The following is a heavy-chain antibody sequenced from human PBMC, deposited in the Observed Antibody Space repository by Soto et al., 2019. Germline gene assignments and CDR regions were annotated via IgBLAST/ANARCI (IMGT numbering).Heavy chain of an antibody. CDR2: MNPNSGNT. D-gene: IGHD2-15*01. CDR3: ARAPVYGGNGWSDP. CDR1: GYTFKNYD. J-gene: IGHJ5*02. V-gene: IGHV1-8*01. Sequence: QVQLVQSGAEVKRPGASVMVSCRATGYTFKNYDINWVRQATGQGLEWMGRMNPNSGNTGYAQKFQGRVTMTRNTSISTAYLELSSLRSEDTAVYYCARAPVYGGNGWSDPWGQGTLVTVSS.